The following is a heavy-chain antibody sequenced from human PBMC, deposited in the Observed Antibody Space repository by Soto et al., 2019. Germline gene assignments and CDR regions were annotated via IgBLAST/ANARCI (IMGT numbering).Heavy chain of an antibody. CDR2: IKDKTDGGTT. CDR1: GFTFSNAW. V-gene: IGHV3-15*07. Sequence: EVQLVESGGGLVKPGGSLRLSCAASGFTFSNAWMNWVRQAPGKGLEWVGRIKDKTDGGTTDYAAPVKGRFTISRDDSKNTLYLQMNSLKTEDTAVYYCATDGGRPEFGSSSGYVGCYWGQGTLVTVSS. CDR3: ATDGGRPEFGSSSGYVGCY. D-gene: IGHD6-6*01. J-gene: IGHJ4*02.